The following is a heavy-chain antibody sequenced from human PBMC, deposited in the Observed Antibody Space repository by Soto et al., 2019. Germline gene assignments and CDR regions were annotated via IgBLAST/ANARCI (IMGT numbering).Heavy chain of an antibody. CDR1: GFTFSSYA. Sequence: GGSLRLSCAASGFTFSSYAMSWVRQAPGKGLEWVSAISGSGGSTYYADSVKGRFTISRDNSKNTLYLQMNSLRAEDTAVYYCAKLISSSWYYYGMDVWGQGTTVTVSS. CDR3: AKLISSSWYYYGMDV. CDR2: ISGSGGST. V-gene: IGHV3-23*01. J-gene: IGHJ6*02. D-gene: IGHD6-13*01.